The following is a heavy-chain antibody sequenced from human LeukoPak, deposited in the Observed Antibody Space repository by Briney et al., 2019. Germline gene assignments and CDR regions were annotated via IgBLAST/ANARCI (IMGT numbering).Heavy chain of an antibody. D-gene: IGHD6-13*01. CDR2: INPNSGGT. V-gene: IGHV1-2*02. J-gene: IGHJ4*02. Sequence: ASVKVSCKASGGTFSSYAISWVRQAPGQGLEWMGWINPNSGGTNYAQKFQGRVTMTRDMSTSTVYMELSSLRSEDTAVYYCARAPSYSSSWYIPPTFDYWGQGTLVTVSS. CDR3: ARAPSYSSSWYIPPTFDY. CDR1: GGTFSSYA.